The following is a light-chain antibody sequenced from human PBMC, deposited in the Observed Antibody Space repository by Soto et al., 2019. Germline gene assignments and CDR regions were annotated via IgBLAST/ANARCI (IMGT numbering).Light chain of an antibody. J-gene: IGKJ5*01. CDR1: QSVTSN. V-gene: IGKV3-15*01. CDR2: GTS. Sequence: LTQSPGTWPLPPAQRATLTCGASQSVTSNYLAWYQQKPGQAPRLLMYGTSTRATDIPARFSGGGSGTEFTLTISSLQSEDSAFYYCQQYNKWPITFGQGTRLEIK. CDR3: QQYNKWPIT.